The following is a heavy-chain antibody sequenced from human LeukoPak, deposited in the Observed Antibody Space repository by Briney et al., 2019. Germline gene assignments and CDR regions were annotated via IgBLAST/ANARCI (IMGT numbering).Heavy chain of an antibody. Sequence: GASVKVSCKASGGTFSSYAISWVRQAPGQGLEWMGRIIPILGIANYAQKFQGRVTITADKSTSTAYMELSSLRSEDTAVYYCARELGNRYCSSTSCAFRAFDIWGQGTMVTVSS. CDR2: IIPILGIA. CDR3: ARELGNRYCSSTSCAFRAFDI. D-gene: IGHD2-2*01. J-gene: IGHJ3*02. CDR1: GGTFSSYA. V-gene: IGHV1-69*04.